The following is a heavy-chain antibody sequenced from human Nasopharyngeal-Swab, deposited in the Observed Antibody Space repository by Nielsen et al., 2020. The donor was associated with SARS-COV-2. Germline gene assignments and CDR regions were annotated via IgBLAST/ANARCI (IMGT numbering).Heavy chain of an antibody. V-gene: IGHV3-74*01. Sequence: GESLKISCAASGFTFSNYWMHWVRQAPGKGLVWVSRINNDGSNKNYADSVKGRFTISRDNAKNTLYLQMNSLRAEDTAVYYCASPAGRTKDFDYWGQGTLVTISS. D-gene: IGHD1/OR15-1a*01. CDR1: GFTFSNYW. CDR2: INNDGSNK. CDR3: ASPAGRTKDFDY. J-gene: IGHJ4*02.